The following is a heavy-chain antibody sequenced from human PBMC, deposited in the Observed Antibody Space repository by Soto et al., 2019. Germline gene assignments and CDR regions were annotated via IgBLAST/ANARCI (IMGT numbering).Heavy chain of an antibody. CDR1: GCSISSYY. D-gene: IGHD5-12*01. J-gene: IGHJ4*02. Sequence: SETLSLTCTVSGCSISSYYWSWIRQPPGKGLEWIGYIYYSGSTNYNPSLKSRVTISVDTSKNQFSLKLSSVTAADTAVYYCARGGYSGYDSGFDYWGQGTLVTVSS. V-gene: IGHV4-59*01. CDR2: IYYSGST. CDR3: ARGGYSGYDSGFDY.